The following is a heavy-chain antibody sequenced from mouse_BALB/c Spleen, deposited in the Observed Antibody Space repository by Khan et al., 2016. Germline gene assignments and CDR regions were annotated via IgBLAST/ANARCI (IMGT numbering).Heavy chain of an antibody. J-gene: IGHJ1*01. CDR2: ISYSRTT. CDR1: GYSITSDYD. V-gene: IGHV3-2*02. Sequence: EVQLVETGTGLVKPSQSLSLTCTVTGYSITSDYDWNWIRQSTGNKLAWMGYISYSRTTSYNPSLKSRFPNTRDTTKNQFFLQLNSVTTEDSATVNSANAAVVATKYFDYWGAGTTVTVSS. CDR3: ANAAVVATKYFDY. D-gene: IGHD1-1*01.